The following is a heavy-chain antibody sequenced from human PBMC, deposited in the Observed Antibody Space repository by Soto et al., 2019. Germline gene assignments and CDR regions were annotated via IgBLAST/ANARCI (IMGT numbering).Heavy chain of an antibody. CDR2: IYYSGST. CDR1: GGSISSGGYY. V-gene: IGHV4-31*03. CDR3: ERDFRRIGGMDV. J-gene: IGHJ6*02. Sequence: SETLSLTCTVSGGSISSGGYYWSWIRQHPGKGLEWIGYIYYSGSTYYNPSLKSRVTISVDTSKNQFSLKLSSVTAAGTAVYYCERDFRRIGGMDVWGQGTTVTVSS.